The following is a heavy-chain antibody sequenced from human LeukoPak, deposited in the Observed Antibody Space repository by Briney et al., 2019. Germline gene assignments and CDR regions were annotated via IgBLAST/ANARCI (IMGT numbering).Heavy chain of an antibody. Sequence: ASVKVSCKASGYTFTSYYMHWVRQAPGQGLEWMGIINPSGGSTSYAQKFQGRVTMTRDTSTSTVYMELSSLRSEDTAVYYCARDEGYGSPAGNYYYYGMDVWGQGTTVTVSS. CDR3: ARDEGYGSPAGNYYYYGMDV. CDR1: GYTFTSYY. D-gene: IGHD3-10*01. V-gene: IGHV1-46*01. J-gene: IGHJ6*02. CDR2: INPSGGST.